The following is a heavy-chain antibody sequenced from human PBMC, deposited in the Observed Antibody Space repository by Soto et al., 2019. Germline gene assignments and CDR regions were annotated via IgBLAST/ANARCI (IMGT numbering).Heavy chain of an antibody. J-gene: IGHJ3*02. Sequence: GGSLRLSCAASGFTFSSYAMSWVRQAPGKGLEWVSAIGGSRGSTYYADSVKGRFTISRDNSKNTLNLHMNSLRAEDTAIYYCAEEVDSSGWYDAFDIWGQGTMVTVSS. CDR1: GFTFSSYA. D-gene: IGHD6-19*01. V-gene: IGHV3-23*01. CDR2: IGGSRGST. CDR3: AEEVDSSGWYDAFDI.